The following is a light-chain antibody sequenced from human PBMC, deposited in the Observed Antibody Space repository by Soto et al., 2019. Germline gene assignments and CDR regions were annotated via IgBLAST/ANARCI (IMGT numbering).Light chain of an antibody. CDR3: TSYTSSSTHV. V-gene: IGLV2-14*01. J-gene: IGLJ1*01. CDR2: GVT. CDR1: SSDIGGYDY. Sequence: QSALTQPASVSGSPGQSITISCTGTSSDIGGYDYVSWYQHHPGKAPKFIIYGVTNRPSGVSHRFSGSKSANTASLTISGLQAADEADYYCTSYTSSSTHVFGTGTKVTVL.